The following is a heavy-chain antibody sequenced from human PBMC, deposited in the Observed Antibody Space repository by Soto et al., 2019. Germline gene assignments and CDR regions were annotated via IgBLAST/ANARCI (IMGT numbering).Heavy chain of an antibody. Sequence: SETLSLTCTVSGGSISSGGYYWSWIRQHPGKGLEWIGYIYYSGSTYYNPSLKSRVTISVDTSKNQFSLKLSSVTAADTAVYYCARSYSGYDPNWFDPWGQGTLVTVSS. CDR1: GGSISSGGYY. CDR3: ARSYSGYDPNWFDP. D-gene: IGHD5-12*01. V-gene: IGHV4-31*03. J-gene: IGHJ5*02. CDR2: IYYSGST.